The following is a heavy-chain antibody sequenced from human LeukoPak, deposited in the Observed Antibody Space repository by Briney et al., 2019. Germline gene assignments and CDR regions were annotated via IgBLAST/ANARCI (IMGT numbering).Heavy chain of an antibody. V-gene: IGHV3-23*01. Sequence: GSLRLSFAASGFAFSSYAMSWVRRAPGKGREWASAISGSGGSTYYADSVKGRFTISRDNSKNTLYLQMNSLRAEDTAVYYCAKGGYDSHFDYWGQGTLVTVSS. J-gene: IGHJ4*02. CDR1: GFAFSSYA. CDR3: AKGGYDSHFDY. CDR2: ISGSGGST. D-gene: IGHD5-12*01.